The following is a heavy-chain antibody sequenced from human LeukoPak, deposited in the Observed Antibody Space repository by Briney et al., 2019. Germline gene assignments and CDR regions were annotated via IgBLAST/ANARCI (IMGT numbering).Heavy chain of an antibody. CDR1: GYTFTSYY. J-gene: IGHJ4*02. CDR2: INPSGGST. D-gene: IGHD6-13*01. CDR3: ARSRSVMYSSSWYYFDY. V-gene: IGHV1-46*01. Sequence: ASVKVSCKASGYTFTSYYMHWVRQAPGQGLEWMGIINPSGGSTSYAQKFQGRVTMTRDMSTSTVYMELSSLRSEDTAVYYCARSRSVMYSSSWYYFDYWGQGTLVTVSS.